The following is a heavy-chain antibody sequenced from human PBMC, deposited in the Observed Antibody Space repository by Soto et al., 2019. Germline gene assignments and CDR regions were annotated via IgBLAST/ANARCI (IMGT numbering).Heavy chain of an antibody. J-gene: IGHJ4*02. CDR3: ARQLLYLDWSYYFDY. CDR1: GFTFGSYT. V-gene: IGHV3-21*01. Sequence: EVQLVESGGGLVKPGESLRLSCAASGFTFGSYTMNWVRQAPGKGLEWVSSISSGSSYIYYGDSVKGRFTISRDNAKNSLYLQMNSLRAEDTAVYYCARQLLYLDWSYYFDYWGQGTLVTVSS. CDR2: ISSGSSYI. D-gene: IGHD3-9*01.